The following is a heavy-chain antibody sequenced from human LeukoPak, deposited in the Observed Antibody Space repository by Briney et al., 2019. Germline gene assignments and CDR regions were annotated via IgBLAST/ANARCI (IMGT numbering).Heavy chain of an antibody. CDR1: GYTFTSYD. CDR2: MNPNSGNT. J-gene: IGHJ6*02. CDR3: ARWERIFDFDWLLDYGMDV. V-gene: IGHV1-8*01. Sequence: GASVKVSCKASGYTFTSYDINWVRQATGQGLEWMGWMNPNSGNTGYAQKFQGRVTMTRNTSISTAYMEPSSLRSEDTAVYYCARWERIFDFDWLLDYGMDVWGQGTTVTVSS. D-gene: IGHD3-9*01.